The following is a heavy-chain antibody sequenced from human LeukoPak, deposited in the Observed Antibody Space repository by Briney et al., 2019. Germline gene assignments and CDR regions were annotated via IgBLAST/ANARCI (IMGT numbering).Heavy chain of an antibody. V-gene: IGHV3-7*01. Sequence: GGSLRLSCAASGFTFSNAWMSWVRQPPGKGLEWVANINQGGSVKQHVDSVEGQFTVSRDNAKNSLFLQMNSLRAEDTAVYYCVRLSRSVPNDYWGQGTLVTVSS. CDR3: VRLSRSVPNDY. D-gene: IGHD5/OR15-5a*01. J-gene: IGHJ4*02. CDR2: INQGGSVK. CDR1: GFTFSNAW.